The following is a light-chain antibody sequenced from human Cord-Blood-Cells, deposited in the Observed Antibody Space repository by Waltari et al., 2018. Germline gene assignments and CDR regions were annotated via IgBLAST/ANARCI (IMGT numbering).Light chain of an antibody. V-gene: IGKV3-20*01. CDR3: QQYCSSPTWT. CDR1: QSVSSSY. J-gene: IGKJ1*01. CDR2: GAS. Sequence: IVLTQSPGTLSLSPGERATLYCRASQSVSSSYLAWYKLKPGQAPRLLIYGASSRATGIPDRFSGSGSGTDFTLTISKLEPEDVAVYYCQQYCSSPTWTFGQGTKVEIK.